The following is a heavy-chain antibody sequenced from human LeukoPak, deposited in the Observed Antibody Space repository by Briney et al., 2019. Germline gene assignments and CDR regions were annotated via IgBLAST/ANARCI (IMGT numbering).Heavy chain of an antibody. J-gene: IGHJ4*02. CDR2: ISGRSADI. V-gene: IGHV3-21*06. CDR1: GFTFSSYS. Sequence: PGGSLRLSCAASGFTFSSYSMNWVRQAPGKGLEWVSSISGRSADIYYADSVKGRFTISRDNAKNSVFLQMNNLRVEDTAIYYCARRGYHDSSGYDYWGQGTPVTVSS. D-gene: IGHD3-22*01. CDR3: ARRGYHDSSGYDY.